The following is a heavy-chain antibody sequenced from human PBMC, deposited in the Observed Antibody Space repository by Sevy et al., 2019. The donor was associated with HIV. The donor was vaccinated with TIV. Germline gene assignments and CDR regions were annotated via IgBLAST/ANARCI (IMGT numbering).Heavy chain of an antibody. J-gene: IGHJ4*02. Sequence: GGSLRLSCAASGFTFSSYWMSWVRQAPGKGLEWVANIKQDGSEKYYVDSVKGRFNISRDNAKNSLYLQMNSLRAEDTAVYYCASHYVWGSYRYTYYFDYWGQGTLVTVSS. D-gene: IGHD3-16*02. CDR3: ASHYVWGSYRYTYYFDY. CDR1: GFTFSSYW. CDR2: IKQDGSEK. V-gene: IGHV3-7*03.